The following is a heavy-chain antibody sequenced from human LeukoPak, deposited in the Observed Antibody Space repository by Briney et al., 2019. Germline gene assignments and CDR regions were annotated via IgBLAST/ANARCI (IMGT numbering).Heavy chain of an antibody. CDR1: GGSISSHY. CDR3: ARGGYYYYYYMDV. Sequence: SETLSLTCTVSGGSISSHYWSWIRQPPGKGLEWIGYIYYSGSTNYNPSLKSRVTISVDTSKNQFSLKLSSVTAADTAVYYRARGGYYYYYYMDVWGKGTTVTVSS. J-gene: IGHJ6*03. V-gene: IGHV4-59*11. CDR2: IYYSGST.